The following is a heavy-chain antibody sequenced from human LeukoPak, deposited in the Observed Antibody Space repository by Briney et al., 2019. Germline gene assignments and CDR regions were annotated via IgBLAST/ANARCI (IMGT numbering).Heavy chain of an antibody. Sequence: SETLSLTCTVSGGSISSYYWSWIRQPPGKGLEWIGYIYYSGSTNYTPSLKSRVTLSVDTSKNQFSLKLSSVTAADTAVYFCAGGDYHILPGYSYFAYWGQGTLVTVSS. D-gene: IGHD3-9*01. CDR2: IYYSGST. CDR1: GGSISSYY. J-gene: IGHJ4*02. CDR3: AGGDYHILPGYSYFAY. V-gene: IGHV4-59*01.